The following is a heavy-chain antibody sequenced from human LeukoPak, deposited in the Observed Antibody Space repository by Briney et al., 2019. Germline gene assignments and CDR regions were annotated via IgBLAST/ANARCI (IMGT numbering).Heavy chain of an antibody. V-gene: IGHV3-21*01. CDR3: ARVGPENWFDP. Sequence: GGSLRLSCAASGFTFSSYSMNWVRQAPGKGLEWVSSISSSSSYIYYADSVKGRFTISRDNAKNSLYLQMNSLRAEDTAVCYCARVGPENWFDPWGQGTLVTVSS. CDR1: GFTFSSYS. J-gene: IGHJ5*02. CDR2: ISSSSSYI.